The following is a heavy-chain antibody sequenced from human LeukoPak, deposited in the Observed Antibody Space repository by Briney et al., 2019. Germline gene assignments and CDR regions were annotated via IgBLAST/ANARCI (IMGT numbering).Heavy chain of an antibody. Sequence: GGSLRLSCAASGFTFSSYAMHWVRQAPGKGLEWVAVISYDGSNKYYADSVKGRFTISRDNSKNTLYLQMNSLRAEDTAVYYYARDPRGALSPWYFDYWGQGTLVTVSS. CDR1: GFTFSSYA. V-gene: IGHV3-30-3*01. CDR3: ARDPRGALSPWYFDY. D-gene: IGHD3-16*02. J-gene: IGHJ4*02. CDR2: ISYDGSNK.